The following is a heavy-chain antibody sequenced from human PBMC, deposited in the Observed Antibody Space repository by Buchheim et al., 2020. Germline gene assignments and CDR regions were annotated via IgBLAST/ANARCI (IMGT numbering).Heavy chain of an antibody. V-gene: IGHV3-48*01. CDR3: ARSTNYAMDV. J-gene: IGHJ6*02. CDR1: GFTFSSYS. Sequence: EVQLVESGGGLVQPGGSLRLSCAASGFTFSSYSMNWVRQAPGKGLEWVSYISGSSSTKYYADPVKGRFTISRDSSKNTLDLQMNSLRAEDTAVYYCARSTNYAMDVWGHGTT. D-gene: IGHD1-1*01. CDR2: ISGSSSTK.